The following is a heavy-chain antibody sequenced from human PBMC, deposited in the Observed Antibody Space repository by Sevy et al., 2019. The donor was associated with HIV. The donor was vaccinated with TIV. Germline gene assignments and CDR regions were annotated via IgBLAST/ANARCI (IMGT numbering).Heavy chain of an antibody. CDR3: AKVHPPRLSGHNSGWYPFDY. CDR2: IDPDTGNT. J-gene: IGHJ4*02. Sequence: ASVKVSCQTSGYTFTDRYIHWLRQAPGEGLKWMGCIDPDTGNTRYSQEFQARVTMTGDTTVHTVYMELSRLTSDDTAVYFCAKVHPPRLSGHNSGWYPFDYWGQGTLVTVSS. CDR1: GYTFTDRY. V-gene: IGHV1-2*02. D-gene: IGHD6-19*01.